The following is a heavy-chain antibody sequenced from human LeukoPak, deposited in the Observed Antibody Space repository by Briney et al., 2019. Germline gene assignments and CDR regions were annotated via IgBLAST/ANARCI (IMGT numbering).Heavy chain of an antibody. CDR1: GGSISSTSW. V-gene: IGHV4-4*02. CDR2: IYHSGRT. D-gene: IGHD5-18*01. CDR3: ASLLGPLSYNFGFARDY. J-gene: IGHJ4*01. Sequence: SGTLSLTCAVSGGSISSTSWYSWVRQPPGKGLEWIGEIYHSGRTNYKASLKSRVTISLDKSKNQFSLKLTSVTAADTAVYYCASLLGPLSYNFGFARDYWCQGTLVTVSS.